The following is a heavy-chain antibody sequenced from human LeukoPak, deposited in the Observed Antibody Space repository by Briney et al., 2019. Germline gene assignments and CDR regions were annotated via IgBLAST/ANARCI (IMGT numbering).Heavy chain of an antibody. CDR3: AKVSDYYGAGSLDY. CDR2: ISGSGGST. D-gene: IGHD3-10*01. V-gene: IGHV3-23*01. CDR1: GFTFSTYA. Sequence: GGSLRLSCAAPGFTFSTYAMSWVRQAPGKGLEWVSAISGSGGSTYNADSVKGRFTVSRDNSKNTLYLQMNSLRAEDTAVYSCAKVSDYYGAGSLDYWGQGTLVTVSS. J-gene: IGHJ4*02.